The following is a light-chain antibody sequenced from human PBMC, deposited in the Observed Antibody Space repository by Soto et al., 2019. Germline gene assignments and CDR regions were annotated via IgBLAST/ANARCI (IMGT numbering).Light chain of an antibody. J-gene: IGKJ4*01. Sequence: DIQMTQSPSTLSASVGDRVTITCRASQSISNWLAWYQQKPGKAPKLLIYKASALESGVPSRFSGSGSGTEFTLTISSLRPDDFATYYCQQYNSSFGGGTKVEIK. CDR2: KAS. CDR3: QQYNSS. V-gene: IGKV1-5*03. CDR1: QSISNW.